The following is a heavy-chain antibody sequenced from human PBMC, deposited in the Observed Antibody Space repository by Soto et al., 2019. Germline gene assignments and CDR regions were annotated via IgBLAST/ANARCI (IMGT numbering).Heavy chain of an antibody. V-gene: IGHV1-69*06. D-gene: IGHD3-22*01. J-gene: IGHJ3*02. CDR1: GATFSIYA. CDR2: IIPICGTA. CDR3: ARGLDYDSTGYSAGAFDI. Sequence: ASVKVSCKVSGATFSIYAISWVRQTPRQGLEWMGGIIPICGTANYAQKFQGRVTITADKSTSTAYMELRSLRSEDTAVYYCARGLDYDSTGYSAGAFDIWGQGTMVTVSS.